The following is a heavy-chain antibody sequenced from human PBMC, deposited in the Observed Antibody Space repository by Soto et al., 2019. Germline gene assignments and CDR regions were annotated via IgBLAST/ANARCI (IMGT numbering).Heavy chain of an antibody. V-gene: IGHV3-23*01. CDR3: VKGVNDGSGWAKNYFDN. CDR2: ISGSGGRT. D-gene: IGHD6-19*01. CDR1: GFTLSNYA. Sequence: PGGSLRLSCAASGFTLSNYAMSWVRQAPGKGLEWVSGISGSGGRTFFADSVKGRFTISRDNSKNTLYLQMNSLRAEDTAVYYCVKGVNDGSGWAKNYFDNWGQGNLVTVSS. J-gene: IGHJ4*02.